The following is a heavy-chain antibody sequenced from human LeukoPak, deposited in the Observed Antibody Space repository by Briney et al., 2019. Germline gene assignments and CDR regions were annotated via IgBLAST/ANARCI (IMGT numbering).Heavy chain of an antibody. CDR2: ITSHSSYI. CDR1: GFTFSDYT. CDR3: ARGNTNDYGDYFYYHMDV. D-gene: IGHD4-17*01. J-gene: IGHJ6*03. V-gene: IGHV3-21*01. Sequence: GGSLRLSCAASGFTFSDYTMNWVRQAPGKGLEWVSSITSHSSYIYYADSVKGRFTISRDNAKNSVFLQMNSLRAEDTAVYYCARGNTNDYGDYFYYHMDVWGKGTTVTVSS.